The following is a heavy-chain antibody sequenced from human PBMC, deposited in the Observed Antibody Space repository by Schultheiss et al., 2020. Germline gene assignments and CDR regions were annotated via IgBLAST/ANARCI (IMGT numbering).Heavy chain of an antibody. V-gene: IGHV4-30-2*05. CDR2: IYHSGST. J-gene: IGHJ4*02. D-gene: IGHD6-13*01. CDR3: ARVSAAGDLGY. Sequence: SQTLSRTCTVSGGSISSYYWSWIRQPPGKGLEWIGYIYHSGSTYYNPSLKSRVTISVDTSKTQFSLKLSSVTAADTAVYYCARVSAAGDLGYWGQGTLVTVSS. CDR1: GGSISSYY.